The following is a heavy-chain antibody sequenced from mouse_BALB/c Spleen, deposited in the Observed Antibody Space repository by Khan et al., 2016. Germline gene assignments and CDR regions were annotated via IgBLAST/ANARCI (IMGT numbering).Heavy chain of an antibody. CDR2: ISSGSSAI. CDR3: ARHYGNYERGWFAY. D-gene: IGHD2-1*01. Sequence: EVELVESGGGLVQPGGSRKLSCAASGFTFSSFGMHWVRQAPEKGLEWVAYISSGSSAIYYEDPVKGRFTISRDNPKNTLFLQRTSLRSEDTAMYYCARHYGNYERGWFAYWGQGTLVTVSA. CDR1: GFTFSSFG. V-gene: IGHV5-17*02. J-gene: IGHJ3*01.